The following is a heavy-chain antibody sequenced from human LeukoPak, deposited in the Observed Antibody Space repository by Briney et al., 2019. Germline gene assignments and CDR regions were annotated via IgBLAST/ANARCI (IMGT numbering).Heavy chain of an antibody. CDR2: IYYSGST. D-gene: IGHD1-1*01. V-gene: IGHV4-30-4*01. J-gene: IGHJ4*02. CDR1: GGSISSGDYY. CDR3: ARAIGGVETFDY. Sequence: PSQTLSLTCTVSGGSISSGDYYWSWIRQPPGKGLEWIGYIYYSGSTYYNPSLKSRVTISVDKSKNQFSLKLSSVTAADTAVYYCARAIGGVETFDYWGQGTLVTVSS.